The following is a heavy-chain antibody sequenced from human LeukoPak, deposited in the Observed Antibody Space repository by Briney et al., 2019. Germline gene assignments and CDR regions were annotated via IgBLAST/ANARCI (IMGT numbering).Heavy chain of an antibody. J-gene: IGHJ6*03. Sequence: SETLSLTCTVSGGSISSGGYYWSWIRQPPGKGLEWIGYIYHSGSTYYNPSLKSRVTISVDRSKNQFSLKLSSVTAADTAVYYCAKEASRYCSSTSCLAGYMDVWGKGTTVTVSS. CDR3: AKEASRYCSSTSCLAGYMDV. CDR2: IYHSGST. CDR1: GGSISSGGYY. D-gene: IGHD2-2*01. V-gene: IGHV4-30-2*01.